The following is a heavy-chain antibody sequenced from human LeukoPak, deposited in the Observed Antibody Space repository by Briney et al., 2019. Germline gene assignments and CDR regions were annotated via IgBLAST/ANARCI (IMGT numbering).Heavy chain of an antibody. D-gene: IGHD3-3*01. CDR3: ARDGSAKTYYDFWSGYYTDY. CDR1: GFTFSSYA. Sequence: GGSLRLSCAASGFTFSSYAMNWVRQAPGKGLEWVSSISSSSSYIYYADSVKGRFTISRDNAKNSLYLQMNSLRAEDTAVYYCARDGSAKTYYDFWSGYYTDYWGQGTLVTVSS. J-gene: IGHJ4*02. CDR2: ISSSSSYI. V-gene: IGHV3-21*01.